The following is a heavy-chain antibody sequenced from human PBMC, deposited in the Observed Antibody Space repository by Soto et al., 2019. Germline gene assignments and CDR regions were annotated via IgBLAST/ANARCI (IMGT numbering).Heavy chain of an antibody. CDR3: ERDSCSGGSCFGY. V-gene: IGHV1-69*06. J-gene: IGHJ4*02. Sequence: SVKVSCAASGGSFISYASSWVRQAPGQGLEWMGGIIPIFGTANYAQKFQCRVTITADKSTSTAYMELSSLRSEDTAVYYCERDSCSGGSCFGYWGQGTLVTVSS. D-gene: IGHD2-15*01. CDR1: GGSFISYA. CDR2: IIPIFGTA.